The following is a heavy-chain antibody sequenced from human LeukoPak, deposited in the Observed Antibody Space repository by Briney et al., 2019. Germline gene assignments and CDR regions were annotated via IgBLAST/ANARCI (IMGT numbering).Heavy chain of an antibody. CDR1: GGSFSGYY. J-gene: IGHJ4*02. CDR2: INHSGST. CDR3: ARVRGGSGYCSSTSCPFDY. D-gene: IGHD2-2*01. V-gene: IGHV4-34*01. Sequence: SETLSLTCAVYGGSFSGYYWSWIRQPPGKGLEWIGEINHSGSTNYNPSLKSRVTISVDTSKNQFSLKLSSVTAADTAVYYCARVRGGSGYCSSTSCPFDYWGQGTLVTVSS.